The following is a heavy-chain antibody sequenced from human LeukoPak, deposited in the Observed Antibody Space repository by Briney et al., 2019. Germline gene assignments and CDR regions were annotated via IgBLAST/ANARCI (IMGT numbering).Heavy chain of an antibody. CDR1: GYTFTGYY. V-gene: IGHV1-2*02. Sequence: GASVKVSCKASGYTFTGYYMHWVRQAPGQGLEWMGWINPNSGGTNYAQKFQGRVTMTRDTSISTAYMELSRLRSDDTAVYYCARGIRIVVVPAAIRFDYWGQGTLVTVS. CDR2: INPNSGGT. J-gene: IGHJ4*02. CDR3: ARGIRIVVVPAAIRFDY. D-gene: IGHD2-2*02.